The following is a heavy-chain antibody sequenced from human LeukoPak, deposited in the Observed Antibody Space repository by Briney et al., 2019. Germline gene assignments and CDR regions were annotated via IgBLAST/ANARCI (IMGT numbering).Heavy chain of an antibody. V-gene: IGHV3-74*01. Sequence: GGSLRLSCAASGFTSSSYWMHWVRQAPGKGLVWVSRINSDGSSTSYADSVKGRFTISRDNAKNTLYLQMNSLRAEDTAVYYCASAAAWDDAFDIWGQGTMVTVSS. D-gene: IGHD6-13*01. CDR1: GFTSSSYW. CDR2: INSDGSST. CDR3: ASAAAWDDAFDI. J-gene: IGHJ3*02.